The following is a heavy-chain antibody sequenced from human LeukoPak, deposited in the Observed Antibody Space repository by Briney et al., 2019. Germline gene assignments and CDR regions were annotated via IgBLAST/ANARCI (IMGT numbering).Heavy chain of an antibody. Sequence: GGSLRLSCAASASIVNSNYMSWVRQAPGKGLEWVSVIYGGGKTYYADSVKGRFTISRDNSNNMLFLQMNSLRPEDTAVYYCAKDRHPYVSGTYSDYWGQGTLVTVSS. D-gene: IGHD3-10*01. J-gene: IGHJ4*02. V-gene: IGHV3-66*02. CDR3: AKDRHPYVSGTYSDY. CDR1: ASIVNSNY. CDR2: IYGGGKT.